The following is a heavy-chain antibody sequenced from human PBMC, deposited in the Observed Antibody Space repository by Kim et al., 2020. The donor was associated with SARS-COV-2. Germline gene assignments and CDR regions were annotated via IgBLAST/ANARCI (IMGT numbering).Heavy chain of an antibody. D-gene: IGHD3-3*01. CDR3: ARGVYDFWSGYAFDI. Sequence: SETLSLTCTVSGGSISSYYWSWIRQPPGKGLEWIGYIYYSGSTNYNPSLKSRVTISVDTSKNQFSLKLSSVTAADTAVYYCARGVYDFWSGYAFDIWGQG. CDR1: GGSISSYY. CDR2: IYYSGST. J-gene: IGHJ3*02. V-gene: IGHV4-59*01.